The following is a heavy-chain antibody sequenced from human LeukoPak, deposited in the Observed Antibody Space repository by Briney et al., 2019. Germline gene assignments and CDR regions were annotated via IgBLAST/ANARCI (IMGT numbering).Heavy chain of an antibody. CDR3: ATELVRGGDGRDY. CDR2: ILLDGSNK. CDR1: GFTSSTYR. V-gene: IGHV3-30*03. D-gene: IGHD3-10*01. J-gene: IGHJ4*02. Sequence: PGGSLRLSCAASGFTSSTYRMHWVRQAPGKGLEWVAVILLDGSNKYYADSVKGRFTISRDNSKNTLYLQMNSLRAEDTAVYYCATELVRGGDGRDYWGQGTLVTVSS.